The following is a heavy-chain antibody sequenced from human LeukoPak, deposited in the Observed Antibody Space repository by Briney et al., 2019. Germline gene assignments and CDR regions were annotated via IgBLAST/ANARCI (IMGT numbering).Heavy chain of an antibody. D-gene: IGHD3-10*01. CDR3: ARATYYYGSGSYSFDY. CDR1: GGSISSYY. V-gene: IGHV4-59*08. CDR2: IYYSGST. J-gene: IGHJ4*02. Sequence: SKTLSLTCTVSGGSISSYYWSWIRQPPGKGLEWIGYIYYSGSTYYNPSLKSRVTISVDTSKNQFSLKLSSVTAADTAVYYCARATYYYGSGSYSFDYWGQGTLVTVSS.